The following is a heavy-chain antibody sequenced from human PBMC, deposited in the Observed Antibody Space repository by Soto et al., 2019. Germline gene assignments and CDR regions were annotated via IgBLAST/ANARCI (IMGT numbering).Heavy chain of an antibody. D-gene: IGHD4-17*01. CDR2: IYYSGST. CDR3: ARQQVNTDWFDP. Sequence: SETLSLTCTVSGGSISSYYWSWIRQPPGKGLEWIGYIYYSGSTNYNPSLKSRVTISVDTSKNQFSLKLSSVTAADTAVYYCARQQVNTDWFDPWGQGTLVTVSS. J-gene: IGHJ5*02. V-gene: IGHV4-59*08. CDR1: GGSISSYY.